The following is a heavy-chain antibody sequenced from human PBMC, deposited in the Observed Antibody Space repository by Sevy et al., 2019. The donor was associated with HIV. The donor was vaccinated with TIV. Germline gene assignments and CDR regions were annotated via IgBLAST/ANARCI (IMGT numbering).Heavy chain of an antibody. CDR2: IYYSGST. CDR1: GGSISSYY. CDR3: ARVTTMVRGVIITGHRYYMDV. V-gene: IGHV4-59*01. J-gene: IGHJ6*03. D-gene: IGHD3-10*01. Sequence: SETLSLTCTVSGGSISSYYWSWIRQPPGKGLDWIGYIYYSGSTNYNPSLKSRVTISVDTSKNQFSLKLSSVTAADTAVYYCARVTTMVRGVIITGHRYYMDVWGKGTTVTVSS.